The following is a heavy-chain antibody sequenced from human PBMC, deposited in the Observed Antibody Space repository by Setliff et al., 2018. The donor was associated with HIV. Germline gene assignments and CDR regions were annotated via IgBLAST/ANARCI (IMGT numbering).Heavy chain of an antibody. CDR2: IYTSGST. CDR1: GGSISSYY. V-gene: IGHV4-4*09. CDR3: AGCSGGSCPFDAFDI. D-gene: IGHD2-15*01. J-gene: IGHJ3*02. Sequence: SETLSLTCTVSGGSISSYYWSWIRRPPGKRLEWIGYIYTSGSTNYNPSLKSRVTISVDTSKNQFSLKLSSVTAADTAVYYCAGCSGGSCPFDAFDIWGQGTMVTVSS.